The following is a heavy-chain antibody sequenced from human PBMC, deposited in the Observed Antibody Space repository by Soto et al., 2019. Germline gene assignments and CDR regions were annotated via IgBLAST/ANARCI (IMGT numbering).Heavy chain of an antibody. CDR2: ISYHGVNK. J-gene: IGHJ4*02. V-gene: IGHV3-30*03. CDR1: GFSFSSHA. CDR3: ARGGWLQNPGSDY. D-gene: IGHD3-10*01. Sequence: QVQLVEYGGGVVQPGTSLRLSCAASGFSFSSHAMHWVRQAPGKGLEWVAVISYHGVNKYYADSVRGRFTISRDNSKNTEHLQLDRLGTDDTGVYHCARGGWLQNPGSDYWGQGILVTVSS.